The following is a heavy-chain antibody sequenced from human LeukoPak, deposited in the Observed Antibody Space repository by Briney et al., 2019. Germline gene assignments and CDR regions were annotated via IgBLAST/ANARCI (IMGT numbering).Heavy chain of an antibody. V-gene: IGHV1-46*01. CDR2: IGGST. Sequence: ASVTVSFKASGYTFSNYYIHWVRQAPGQGLEWMGIIGGSTNYAQKFQGRVTMTRDTSTSTVYMELSSLRSEDTAVYYCARVRDGYNDAYDIWGQGTMVTVHS. CDR1: GYTFSNYY. CDR3: ARVRDGYNDAYDI. D-gene: IGHD5-24*01. J-gene: IGHJ3*02.